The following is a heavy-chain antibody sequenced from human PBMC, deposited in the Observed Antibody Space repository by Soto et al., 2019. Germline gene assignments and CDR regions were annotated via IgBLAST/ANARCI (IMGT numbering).Heavy chain of an antibody. V-gene: IGHV4-34*02. CDR2: INHSGGT. D-gene: IGHD2-15*01. Sequence: QVQLQQWGAGLLKPSETLSLTCAVYGGSFSGYFWTWIRQPPGKGLEWIGQINHSGGTNYNPSLKSRVSISIDTSKNQFPLNLNSVSAADTAVYYCARRLVNRPVDPWGQGTLVTVSS. J-gene: IGHJ5*02. CDR1: GGSFSGYF. CDR3: ARRLVNRPVDP.